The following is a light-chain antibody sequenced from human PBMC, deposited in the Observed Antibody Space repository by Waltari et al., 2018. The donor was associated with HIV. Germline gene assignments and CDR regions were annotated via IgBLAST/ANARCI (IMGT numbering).Light chain of an antibody. Sequence: DIVMTQSPDSLAVSLGERATINCKSSQSVLVHSNVKNNLAWYKQKFGQPPKLLFYWSSDRQSGVPDRFSASGSGTDFTLTISSLQAEDVALYYCQQYYSTPQTFGQGTRVEIK. CDR2: WSS. CDR1: QSVLVHSNVKNN. CDR3: QQYYSTPQT. V-gene: IGKV4-1*01. J-gene: IGKJ1*01.